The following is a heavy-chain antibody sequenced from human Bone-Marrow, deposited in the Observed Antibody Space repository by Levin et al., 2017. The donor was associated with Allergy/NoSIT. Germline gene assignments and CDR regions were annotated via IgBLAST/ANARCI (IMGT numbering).Heavy chain of an antibody. CDR2: ISNDGSNK. Sequence: GGSLRLSCAASGFTLNNYGMHWVRQAPGKGLEWVAHISNDGSNKNYADSVKGRFTISRDTSKNTLYLEMNSLRVEDTAVYYCAKDYSISSGFDYWGQGTLVTVSS. CDR3: AKDYSISSGFDY. V-gene: IGHV3-30*18. D-gene: IGHD6-6*01. CDR1: GFTLNNYG. J-gene: IGHJ4*02.